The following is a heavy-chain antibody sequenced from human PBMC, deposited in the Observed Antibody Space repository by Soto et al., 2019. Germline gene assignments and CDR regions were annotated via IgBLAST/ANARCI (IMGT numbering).Heavy chain of an antibody. Sequence: SETLSLTCTVSGASMNSYHWSWIRQPAGKGLEWIGHIHSSGSTNYNPSLKSRVTMSVDTSKDQFSLRLMSLTAADTAVYYCARDQGVAAAGITWFDPWGQGSLVTVSS. D-gene: IGHD6-13*01. J-gene: IGHJ5*02. CDR2: IHSSGST. CDR3: ARDQGVAAAGITWFDP. V-gene: IGHV4-4*07. CDR1: GASMNSYH.